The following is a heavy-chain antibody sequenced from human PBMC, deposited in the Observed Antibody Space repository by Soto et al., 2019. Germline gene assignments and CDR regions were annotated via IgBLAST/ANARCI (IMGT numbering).Heavy chain of an antibody. V-gene: IGHV3-23*01. CDR3: ARGLRVYSSNFDY. Sequence: PGGSLRLSCAASGFTFSTYAMSWVRQAPGKGLEWVSTISGSGGSTYYADSANGRFTISRDNSKNTLYVQMDSLRAEDTAVYYCARGLRVYSSNFDYWGQGTLVTVSS. D-gene: IGHD5-18*01. J-gene: IGHJ4*02. CDR2: ISGSGGST. CDR1: GFTFSTYA.